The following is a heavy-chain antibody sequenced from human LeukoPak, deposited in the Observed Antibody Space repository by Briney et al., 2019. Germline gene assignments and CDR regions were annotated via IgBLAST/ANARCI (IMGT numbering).Heavy chain of an antibody. J-gene: IGHJ4*02. CDR3: VKHGSGWSFDY. CDR2: IQNTGGT. Sequence: PSETLSLTCTVSSASISSYYWGWIRQSPGKGLEWIGYIQNTGGTNYNPSLKSRVSISKDTSKNHFSLQVRSVTAADTAVYYCVKHGSGWSFDYWGQGTLVTVPS. V-gene: IGHV4-59*01. D-gene: IGHD6-19*01. CDR1: SASISSYY.